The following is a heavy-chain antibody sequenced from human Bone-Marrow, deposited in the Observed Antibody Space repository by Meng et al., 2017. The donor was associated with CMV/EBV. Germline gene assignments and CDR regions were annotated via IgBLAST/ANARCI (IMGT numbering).Heavy chain of an antibody. J-gene: IGHJ4*02. CDR3: ARSQLERPFDY. CDR2: IIPIFGTA. V-gene: IGHV1-69*05. D-gene: IGHD1-1*01. Sequence: SCKASGYTFTSYGISWVRRAPGQGLEWMGGIIPIFGTANYAQKFQGRVTITTDESTSTAYMELSSLRSEDTAVYYCARSQLERPFDYWGQGTLVTVSS. CDR1: GYTFTSYG.